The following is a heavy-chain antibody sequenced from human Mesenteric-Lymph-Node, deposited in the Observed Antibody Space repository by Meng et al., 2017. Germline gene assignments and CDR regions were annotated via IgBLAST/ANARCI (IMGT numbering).Heavy chain of an antibody. Sequence: GESLKISCAASGFAFSTYSMHWVRQAPGKGLVWVAVILPSGSKIHYADSMQGRFTTSRDNSKNTLYLQMNSLRTEDTAVCYCASGKDSRGYWGQGTLVTVSS. J-gene: IGHJ4*02. CDR2: ILPSGSKI. V-gene: IGHV3-30*04. D-gene: IGHD5-12*01. CDR3: ASGKDSRGY. CDR1: GFAFSTYS.